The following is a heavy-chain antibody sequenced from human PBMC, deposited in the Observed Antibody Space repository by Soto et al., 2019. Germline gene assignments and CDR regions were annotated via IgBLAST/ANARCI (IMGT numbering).Heavy chain of an antibody. CDR2: IIPIFGTA. CDR3: ARANLHNYYDSSGPPMVFDY. D-gene: IGHD3-22*01. J-gene: IGHJ4*02. CDR1: GGTFSSYA. Sequence: GASVKVSCKASGGTFSSYAISWVRQAPGQGLEWMGGIIPIFGTANYAQKFQGRVTITADESTSTAYMELSSLRSEDTAVYYCARANLHNYYDSSGPPMVFDYWGQGTLVTVSS. V-gene: IGHV1-69*13.